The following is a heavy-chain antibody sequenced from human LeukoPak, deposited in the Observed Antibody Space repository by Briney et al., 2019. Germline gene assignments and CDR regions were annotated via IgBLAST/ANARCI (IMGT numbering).Heavy chain of an antibody. CDR3: ARWVYCSSTSCYTGLDY. CDR2: INHSRST. V-gene: IGHV4-34*01. J-gene: IGHJ4*02. D-gene: IGHD2-2*02. Sequence: SETLSLTCAVYGGSFSGYYWSWIRQPPGKGLEWIGEINHSRSTNYNPSLKSRVTISVDTSKNQFSLKLSSVTAADTAVYYCARWVYCSSTSCYTGLDYWGQGTLVTVSS. CDR1: GGSFSGYY.